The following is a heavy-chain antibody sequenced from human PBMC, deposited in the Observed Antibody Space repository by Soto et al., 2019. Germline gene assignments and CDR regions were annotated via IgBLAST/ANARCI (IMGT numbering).Heavy chain of an antibody. CDR3: ASPSRVGTTTDPFDF. Sequence: WASVKVSCKASGYTFTGYYMHWVRQAPGQGLEWMGWINPNSGGTNCAQKFQGRVTMTRDTSISTAYMELSRLRSDDTAVYYCASPSRVGTTTDPFDFWGQGTLVTVSS. CDR1: GYTFTGYY. V-gene: IGHV1-2*02. D-gene: IGHD1-1*01. J-gene: IGHJ4*02. CDR2: INPNSGGT.